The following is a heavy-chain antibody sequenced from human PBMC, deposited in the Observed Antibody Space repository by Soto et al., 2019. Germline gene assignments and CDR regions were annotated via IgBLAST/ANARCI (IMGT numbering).Heavy chain of an antibody. CDR1: GLTFSSSA. V-gene: IGHV1-58*01. J-gene: IGHJ6*02. CDR3: AARSDFRLYYSDMDV. D-gene: IGHD6-6*01. Sequence: QMQLVQSGPEVKKPGTSVKLSCKASGLTFSSSAVQWVRQSRGQRLEWIGWIVAGSGDTKYAQRFHERVTFSRDMSTDTAYMELSSLRSDDTGVYYCAARSDFRLYYSDMDVWGQGTTVTVSS. CDR2: IVAGSGDT.